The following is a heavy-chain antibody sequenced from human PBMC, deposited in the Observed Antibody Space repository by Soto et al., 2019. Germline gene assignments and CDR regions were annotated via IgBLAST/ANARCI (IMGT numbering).Heavy chain of an antibody. Sequence: SETLSLTCIVSGGSVYSNGHYWGWIRQPPGKGLEWIGSIDNNGVTNYNSSLKSRVTISRDTSKNQFSLRLTSVTAADTAVYYCGKILVGATGHTDADSWGPGTLVTVSS. D-gene: IGHD2-15*01. CDR1: GGSVYSNGHY. CDR3: GKILVGATGHTDADS. CDR2: IDNNGVT. V-gene: IGHV4-39*01. J-gene: IGHJ4*02.